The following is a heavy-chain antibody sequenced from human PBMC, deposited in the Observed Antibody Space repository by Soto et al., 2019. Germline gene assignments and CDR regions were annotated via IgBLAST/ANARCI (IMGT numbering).Heavy chain of an antibody. CDR2: IYYSGST. CDR1: GGSISSSSYY. V-gene: IGHV4-39*01. J-gene: IGHJ4*02. D-gene: IGHD3-10*01. CDR3: ARHYYGSGSYYGSY. Sequence: QLQLQESGPGLVKPSETLSLTCTVSGGSISSSSYYWGWIRQPPGKGLEWIGSIYYSGSTYYNPSLKSRVTISVDTSKNQFSLKLSSVTAADTAVYYCARHYYGSGSYYGSYWGQGTLVTVSS.